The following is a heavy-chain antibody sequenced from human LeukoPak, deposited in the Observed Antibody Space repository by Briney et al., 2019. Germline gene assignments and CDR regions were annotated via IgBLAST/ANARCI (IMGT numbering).Heavy chain of an antibody. CDR3: ATGTTVTPE. D-gene: IGHD4-17*01. CDR1: GGSMNINNYY. CDR2: IYYTGTT. V-gene: IGHV4-39*07. Sequence: SETLSLTCTVSGGSMNINNYYWAWIRQSPGKGLEWLGSIYYTGTTYYNPSLDHRVTISVDTSKNQFSLRLSFVTAADTAVYYCATGTTVTPEWGQGTLVTVSS. J-gene: IGHJ4*02.